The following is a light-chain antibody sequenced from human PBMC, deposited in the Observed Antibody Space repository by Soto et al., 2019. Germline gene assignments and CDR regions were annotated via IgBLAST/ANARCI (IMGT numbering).Light chain of an antibody. CDR2: EVS. CDR3: SSYTSSSTQV. CDR1: SSDVGGYNY. J-gene: IGLJ1*01. Sequence: QSVLAQPASVSGSPGQSITISCTGNSSDVGGYNYVSWYQQHPGKAPKLMIYEVSNRPSGVSNRFSGSKSGNTASLTISGLQAKDEADYYCSSYTSSSTQVFGTGTRSPS. V-gene: IGLV2-14*01.